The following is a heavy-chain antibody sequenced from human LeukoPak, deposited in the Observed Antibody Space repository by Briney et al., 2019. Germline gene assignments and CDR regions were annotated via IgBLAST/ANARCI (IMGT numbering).Heavy chain of an antibody. V-gene: IGHV4-59*01. Sequence: SETLSLTCTVSGGSISSYYWSWIRQPPGKGLEWIGYISYSGGTKYNPSLKSRITMSIDMSKNQFSLQLRSVTAADTAVYYCTRVQYSGTSDYWGQGSLVTVSS. CDR2: ISYSGGT. D-gene: IGHD3-10*01. CDR3: TRVQYSGTSDY. CDR1: GGSISSYY. J-gene: IGHJ4*02.